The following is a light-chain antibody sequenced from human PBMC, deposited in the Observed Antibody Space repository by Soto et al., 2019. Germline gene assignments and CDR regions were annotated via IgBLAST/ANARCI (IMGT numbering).Light chain of an antibody. J-gene: IGKJ5*01. CDR1: QSISGY. CDR2: AAS. CDR3: QQGYSNPIT. Sequence: IRMTQSPSSFSASTGDRVTIICRASQSISGYLNWYQQKPGKAPKPLIYAASSLQSGVPSRFSGSESGTDFTLTITSLQPEDFATYYCQQGYSNPITFGQGTRLEIK. V-gene: IGKV1-39*01.